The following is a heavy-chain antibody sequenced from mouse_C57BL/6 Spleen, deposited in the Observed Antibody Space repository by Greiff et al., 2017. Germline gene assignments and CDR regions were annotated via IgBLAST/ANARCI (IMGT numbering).Heavy chain of an antibody. CDR1: GFTFSSYA. D-gene: IGHD1-1*01. V-gene: IGHV5-4*01. CDR2: ISDGGSYT. CDR3: ARDRVIEYGSSPYYYAMDY. Sequence: EVQVVESGGGLVKPGGSLKLSCAASGFTFSSYAMSWVRQTPEQRLEWVATISDGGSYTYYPDNVKGRFTISRDNAKNNLYLQMSDLKSEDTAMYYCARDRVIEYGSSPYYYAMDYWGQGTSVTVSA. J-gene: IGHJ4*01.